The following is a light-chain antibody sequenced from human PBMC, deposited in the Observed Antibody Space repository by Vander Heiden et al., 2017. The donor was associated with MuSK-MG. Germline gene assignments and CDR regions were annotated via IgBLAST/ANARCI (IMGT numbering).Light chain of an antibody. Sequence: QVVVTPSPSASASLGASVNLTCTLTTEHSAYAIAWHQQQSEMGPRYLMKVNSDGSHYRGDGIPDRFSGSSSGAERYLTISSLQSEDEADYYCQTWGSGIVVFGGGTKLTVL. J-gene: IGLJ2*01. V-gene: IGLV4-69*01. CDR3: QTWGSGIVV. CDR2: VNSDGSH. CDR1: TEHSAYA.